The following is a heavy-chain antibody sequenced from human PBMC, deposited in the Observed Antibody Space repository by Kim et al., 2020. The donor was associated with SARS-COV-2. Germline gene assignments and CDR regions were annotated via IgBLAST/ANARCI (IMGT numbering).Heavy chain of an antibody. CDR1: GGSISSGGYY. V-gene: IGHV4-31*03. D-gene: IGHD2-15*01. CDR2: IYYSGST. J-gene: IGHJ4*02. CDR3: ARGSTVVTEVVY. Sequence: SETLSLTCTVSGGSISSGGYYWSWIRQHPGKGLEWIGYIYYSGSTYYNPSLKSRVTISVDTSKNQFSLKLSSVTAADTAVYYCARGSTVVTEVVYWGQGTLVTVSS.